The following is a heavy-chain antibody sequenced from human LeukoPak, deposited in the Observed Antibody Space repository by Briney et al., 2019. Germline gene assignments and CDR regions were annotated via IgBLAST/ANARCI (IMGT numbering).Heavy chain of an antibody. D-gene: IGHD2-2*01. J-gene: IGHJ4*02. Sequence: GSLRLSCAASGFTFSSYGMHWVRQAPGKGLEWVAFIRYDGSNKYYADSVKGRFTISRDNSKNTLYLQMNSLRAEDTAVYYCAKDQVGFIVVVPAATVDYWGQGTLVTVSS. V-gene: IGHV3-30*02. CDR3: AKDQVGFIVVVPAATVDY. CDR1: GFTFSSYG. CDR2: IRYDGSNK.